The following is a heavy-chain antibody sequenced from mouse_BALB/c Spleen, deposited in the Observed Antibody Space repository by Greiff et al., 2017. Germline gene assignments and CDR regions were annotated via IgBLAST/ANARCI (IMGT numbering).Heavy chain of an antibody. CDR2: ISSGGST. J-gene: IGHJ1*01. CDR1: GFTFSSYA. Sequence: EVKLVESGGGLVKPGGSLKLSCAASGFTFSSYAMSWVRQTPEKRLEWVASISSGGSTYYPDSVKGRFTISRDNARNILYLQMSSLRSEDTAMYYCSMITTVYWYFDVWGAGTTVTVSS. V-gene: IGHV5-6-5*01. CDR3: SMITTVYWYFDV. D-gene: IGHD2-4*01.